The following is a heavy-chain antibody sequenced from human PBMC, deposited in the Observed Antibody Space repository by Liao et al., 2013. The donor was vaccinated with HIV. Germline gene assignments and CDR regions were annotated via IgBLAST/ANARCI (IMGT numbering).Heavy chain of an antibody. CDR1: GGSISSYY. CDR3: ARGILNYYDSSGYYDAFDI. Sequence: QVQLQESGPGLVKPSETLSLTCTVSGGSISSYYWSWIRQPAGKGLEWIGRIYTSGSTNYNPSLKSRVTMSVDTSKNQFSLKLSSVTAADTAVYYCARGILNYYDSSGYYDAFDIWGQGTMVTVSS. V-gene: IGHV4-4*07. J-gene: IGHJ3*02. CDR2: IYTSGST. D-gene: IGHD3-22*01.